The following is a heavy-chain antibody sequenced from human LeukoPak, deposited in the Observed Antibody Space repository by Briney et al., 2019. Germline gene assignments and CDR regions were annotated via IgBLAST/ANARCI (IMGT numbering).Heavy chain of an antibody. CDR3: ARAFSAWPHAFDI. CDR2: ISYSGST. Sequence: SETLSLTCTVSGGYMSTYYWGWVRQPPGKGLEWIGYISYSGSTTYHPSLNSRVTISLDTSKNQFSLMVTSVTAADTAVYFCARAFSAWPHAFDIWGRGTMVIVSS. CDR1: GGYMSTYY. J-gene: IGHJ3*02. V-gene: IGHV4-59*01. D-gene: IGHD6-19*01.